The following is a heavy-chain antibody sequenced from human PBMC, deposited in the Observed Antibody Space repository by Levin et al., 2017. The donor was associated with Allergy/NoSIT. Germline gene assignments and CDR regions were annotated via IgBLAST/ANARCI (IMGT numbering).Heavy chain of an antibody. CDR3: ARSQLSYCSSTSCYTLDAFDI. CDR2: INHSGST. CDR1: GGSFSGYY. D-gene: IGHD2-2*02. J-gene: IGHJ3*02. Sequence: ASETLSLTCAVYGGSFSGYYWSWIRQPPGKGLEWIGEINHSGSTNYNPSLKSRVTISVDTSKNQFSLKLSSVTAADTAVYYCARSQLSYCSSTSCYTLDAFDIWGQGTMVTVSS. V-gene: IGHV4-34*01.